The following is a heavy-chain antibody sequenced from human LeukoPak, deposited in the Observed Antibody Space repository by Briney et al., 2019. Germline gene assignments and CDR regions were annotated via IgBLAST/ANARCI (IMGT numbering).Heavy chain of an antibody. V-gene: IGHV4-34*01. CDR2: ISHSGST. Sequence: RSSETLSLTCAVYGGSFSGYYWSWIRQPPGKGLEWIGEISHSGSTNYNPSLKSRVTISVDTSKNQFSLKLSSVTAADMAVYFCARTYRRFYYYYMDVWGKGTTVTVSS. CDR3: ARTYRRFYYYYMDV. J-gene: IGHJ6*03. CDR1: GGSFSGYY.